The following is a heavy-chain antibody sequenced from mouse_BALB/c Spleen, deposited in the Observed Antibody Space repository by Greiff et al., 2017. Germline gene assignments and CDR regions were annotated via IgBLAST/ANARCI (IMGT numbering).Heavy chain of an antibody. V-gene: IGHV1S81*02. D-gene: IGHD6-1*01. CDR2: INPSNGGT. Sequence: VQLVESGAELVKPGASVKLSCKASGYTFTSYYMYWVKQRPGQGLEWIGEINPSNGGTNFNEKFKSKATLTVDKSSSTAYMQLSSLTSEDSAVYYCTRSLFYWYFDVWGAGTTVTVSS. J-gene: IGHJ1*01. CDR3: TRSLFYWYFDV. CDR1: GYTFTSYY.